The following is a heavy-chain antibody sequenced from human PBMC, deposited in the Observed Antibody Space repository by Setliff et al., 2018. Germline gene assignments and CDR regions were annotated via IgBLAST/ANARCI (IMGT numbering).Heavy chain of an antibody. D-gene: IGHD1-26*01. Sequence: TSETLSLTCTVSGGSISNYYWSRIRQPAGKGLEWIGRIYTSGSTNYNPSLKSRVTMSVDTSKNQFSLKLSSVTAADTAVYYCARKGISALSGAFDMWGQGTMVTVSS. J-gene: IGHJ3*02. CDR1: GGSISNYY. V-gene: IGHV4-4*07. CDR3: ARKGISALSGAFDM. CDR2: IYTSGST.